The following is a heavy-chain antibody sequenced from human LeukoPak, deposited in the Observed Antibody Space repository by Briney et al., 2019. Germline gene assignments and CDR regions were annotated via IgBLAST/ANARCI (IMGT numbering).Heavy chain of an antibody. V-gene: IGHV3-7*01. CDR2: IKQDGSEK. J-gene: IGHJ6*03. D-gene: IGHD6-13*01. Sequence: PGGSLRLSCAASGFTFSSYWMSWVRQAPGKGLEWVANIKQDGSEKYYVDSVKGRFTISRDNAKNSLYLQMNSLRAEDTAVYYCARDHGYSSSWYHYYYYYMDVWGKGTTVTVSS. CDR3: ARDHGYSSSWYHYYYYYMDV. CDR1: GFTFSSYW.